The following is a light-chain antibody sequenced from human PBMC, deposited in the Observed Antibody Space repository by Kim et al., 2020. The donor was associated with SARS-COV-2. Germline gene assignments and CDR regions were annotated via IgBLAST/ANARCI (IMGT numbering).Light chain of an antibody. CDR3: QQYNSYSWT. Sequence: DIQMTQSPSTLSASVGDRVTITCRASQSISTWLAWYQQKPGKAPNLLIYDASSLKSGVPSRFSGSGSGTEFTLTISSLQPDDLATYYCQQYNSYSWTFGQGTKAEIK. CDR2: DAS. V-gene: IGKV1-5*01. CDR1: QSISTW. J-gene: IGKJ1*01.